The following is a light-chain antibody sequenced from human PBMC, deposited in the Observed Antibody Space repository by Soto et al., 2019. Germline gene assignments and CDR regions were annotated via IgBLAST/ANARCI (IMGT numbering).Light chain of an antibody. V-gene: IGKV3-11*01. Sequence: ELVLTQSPGTLSLSPGARATLSCRARQSIHTSLAWYQQKSGKPPRLVIYDSTLRANGVPDRFGGSRSGTESTLTIHGLEPEDFSVYYGQQRNVWPPITFGQGTRLEI. J-gene: IGKJ5*01. CDR2: DST. CDR3: QQRNVWPPIT. CDR1: QSIHTS.